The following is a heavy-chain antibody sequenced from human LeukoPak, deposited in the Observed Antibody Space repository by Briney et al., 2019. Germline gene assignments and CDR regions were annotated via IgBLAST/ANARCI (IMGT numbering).Heavy chain of an antibody. CDR3: AGDGTAYCGGDCYSARFDP. J-gene: IGHJ5*02. D-gene: IGHD2-21*02. V-gene: IGHV1-18*04. Sequence: GASVKVSCKTSGYTFTSYYIHWVRQAPGQGLEWMGWISPYSGNTNYAQKLQGRVTMTTDTSTSTAYMELRSLRSDDTAVYYCAGDGTAYCGGDCYSARFDPWGQGTLVTVSS. CDR1: GYTFTSYY. CDR2: ISPYSGNT.